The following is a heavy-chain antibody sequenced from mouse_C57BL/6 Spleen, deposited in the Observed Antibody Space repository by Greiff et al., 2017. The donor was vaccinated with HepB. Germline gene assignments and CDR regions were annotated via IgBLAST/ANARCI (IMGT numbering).Heavy chain of an antibody. Sequence: EVHLVESGGGLVQPGGSLSLSCAASGFTFTDYYMSWVRQPPGKALEWLGFIRNKANGYTTEYSASVKGRFTISRDNSQCILYLQMNALRAEDSSTYYCAGYIDGSWYFDVWGTGTTVTVSS. D-gene: IGHD2-3*01. J-gene: IGHJ1*03. V-gene: IGHV7-3*01. CDR3: AGYIDGSWYFDV. CDR2: IRNKANGYTT. CDR1: GFTFTDYY.